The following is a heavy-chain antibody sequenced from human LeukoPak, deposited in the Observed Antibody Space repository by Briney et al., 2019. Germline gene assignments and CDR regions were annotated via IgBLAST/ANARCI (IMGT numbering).Heavy chain of an antibody. D-gene: IGHD2-15*01. V-gene: IGHV4-39*07. Sequence: PAETLSLTCSVSGGSLRSDRHNWAWVRQSADKGLEHIGSVDQTGSPYYNPPLKSRVTISVDTSNKQFSLSLTSVTAADTAVYYCARDLGGYPFFMDVWGKGITVTVSS. CDR1: GGSLRSDRHN. J-gene: IGHJ6*03. CDR2: VDQTGSP. CDR3: ARDLGGYPFFMDV.